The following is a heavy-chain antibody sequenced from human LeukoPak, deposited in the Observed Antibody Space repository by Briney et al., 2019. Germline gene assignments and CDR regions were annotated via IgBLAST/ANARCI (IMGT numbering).Heavy chain of an antibody. Sequence: SETLSLTCTVSGGSISSGDYYWSWIRQPPGKGLEWIGYIYYSGSTYYNPSLKSRVTISVDTSKNQFSLELSSVTAADTAVYYCARVGWAIFGVVIDQYFQHWGQGTLVTVSS. J-gene: IGHJ1*01. CDR1: GGSISSGDYY. CDR2: IYYSGST. V-gene: IGHV4-30-4*08. CDR3: ARVGWAIFGVVIDQYFQH. D-gene: IGHD3-3*01.